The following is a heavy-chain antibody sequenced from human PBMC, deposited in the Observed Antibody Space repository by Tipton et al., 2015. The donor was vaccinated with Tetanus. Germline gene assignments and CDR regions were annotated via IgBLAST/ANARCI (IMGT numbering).Heavy chain of an antibody. D-gene: IGHD3-22*01. CDR2: IYYSGST. CDR3: AREGDSSGTFDY. J-gene: IGHJ4*02. CDR1: GGSISSGGYY. V-gene: IGHV4-31*03. Sequence: TLSLTCTVSGGSISSGGYYWSWIRQHPGKGLEWIGYIYYSGSTYYNPSLKSRVTISVDTSKNQFSLKLSSVTAADTAVYYCAREGDSSGTFDYWGQGTLVTASS.